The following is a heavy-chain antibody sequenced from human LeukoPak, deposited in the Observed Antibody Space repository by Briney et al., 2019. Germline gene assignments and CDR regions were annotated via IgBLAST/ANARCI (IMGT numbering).Heavy chain of an antibody. J-gene: IGHJ6*03. CDR3: ARNVAVSYYYYYMDV. CDR1: GYTFTSYD. D-gene: IGHD2-15*01. V-gene: IGHV1-8*01. Sequence: ASVKVSCKASGYTFTSYDINWVRQATGQGLEWMGSMNPNSGNTGYAQKFQGRVTMTRNTSISTAYMELSSLRSEDTAVYYCARNVAVSYYYYYMDVWGKGTTVTVSS. CDR2: MNPNSGNT.